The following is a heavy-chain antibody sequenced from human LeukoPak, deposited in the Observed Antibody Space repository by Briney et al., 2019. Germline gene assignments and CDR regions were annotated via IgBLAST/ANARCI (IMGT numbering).Heavy chain of an antibody. CDR2: ISYDGSNK. V-gene: IGHV3-30*03. CDR1: GFTFSAYW. J-gene: IGHJ6*02. D-gene: IGHD7-27*01. CDR3: ARVLTAWGYYYYGMDV. Sequence: GGSLRLSCAASGFTFSAYWMQWVRQAPGKGLEWVAVISYDGSNKYYADSVKGRFTISRDNSKNTLYLQMNSLRAEDTAVYYCARVLTAWGYYYYGMDVWGQGTTVTVSS.